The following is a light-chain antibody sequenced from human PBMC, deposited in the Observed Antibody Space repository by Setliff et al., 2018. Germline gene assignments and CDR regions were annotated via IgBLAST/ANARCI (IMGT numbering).Light chain of an antibody. CDR3: CSYAASYNPYV. J-gene: IGLJ1*01. CDR1: SRDIGAYNS. CDR2: EVT. Sequence: QSALAQPPSASGSPGQSLTISCTGTSRDIGAYNSVSWYQQHPGKAPKLLIYEVTKRPSGVPDRFSGSKSGNTASQTVSGLQADDEADYFCCSYAASYNPYVFGSGTKVTVL. V-gene: IGLV2-8*01.